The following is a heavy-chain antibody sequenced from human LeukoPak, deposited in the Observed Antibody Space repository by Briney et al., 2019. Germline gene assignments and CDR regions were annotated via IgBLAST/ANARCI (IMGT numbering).Heavy chain of an antibody. V-gene: IGHV4-59*12. CDR2: IYYSGST. CDR3: ARGGPHYYDSSGYDI. Sequence: PSETLSLTCTVSGGSISSYYWSWIRQPPGKGLEWIGYIYYSGSTNYNPSLKSRVTMSVDTSKNQFSLKLSSVTAADTAVYYCARGGPHYYDSSGYDIWGQGTLVTVSS. J-gene: IGHJ4*02. CDR1: GGSISSYY. D-gene: IGHD3-22*01.